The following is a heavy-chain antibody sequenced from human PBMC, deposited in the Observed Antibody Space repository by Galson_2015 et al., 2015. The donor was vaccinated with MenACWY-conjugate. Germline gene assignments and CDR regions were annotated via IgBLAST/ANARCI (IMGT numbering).Heavy chain of an antibody. CDR3: ATGRGRGSSSPQEYYFDY. J-gene: IGHJ4*02. CDR2: FDPEDGET. CDR1: GYTLTELS. V-gene: IGHV1-24*01. D-gene: IGHD6-13*01. Sequence: SVKVSCKVSGYTLTELSMHWVRQAPGKGLEWMGGFDPEDGETIYAQKFQGRVTMTEDTSTDTAYMELSSLRSEDTAVYYCATGRGRGSSSPQEYYFDYWGQGTLVTVSS.